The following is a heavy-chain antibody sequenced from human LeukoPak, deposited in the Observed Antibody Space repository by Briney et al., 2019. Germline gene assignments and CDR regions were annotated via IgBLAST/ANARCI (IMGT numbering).Heavy chain of an antibody. CDR3: ARGKWFDP. Sequence: KTSETLSLTCAVYGGSFSGYYWSWIRQPPGKGLEWIGEINHSGSTNYNPSLKSRVTISVDTSKNQFSLKLSSVTAADTAVYYCARGKWFDPWGQGTLVTVSP. CDR2: INHSGST. V-gene: IGHV4-34*01. J-gene: IGHJ5*02. CDR1: GGSFSGYY.